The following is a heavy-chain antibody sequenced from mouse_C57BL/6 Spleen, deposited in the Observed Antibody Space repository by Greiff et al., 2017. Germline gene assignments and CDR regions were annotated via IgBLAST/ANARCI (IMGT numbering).Heavy chain of an antibody. CDR1: GYTFTSYG. V-gene: IGHV1-81*01. D-gene: IGHD2-12*01. CDR2: IYPRSGNT. J-gene: IGHJ4*01. CDR3: ARPNDGYAMDY. Sequence: VKLMESGAELARPGASVKLSCKASGYTFTSYGISWVKQRTGQGLEWIGEIYPRSGNTYYNEKFKGKATLTADKSSSTAYMELRSLTSEDSAVXFCARPNDGYAMDYWGQGTSVTVSS.